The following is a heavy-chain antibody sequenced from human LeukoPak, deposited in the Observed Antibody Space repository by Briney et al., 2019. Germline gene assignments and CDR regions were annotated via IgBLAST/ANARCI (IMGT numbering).Heavy chain of an antibody. CDR3: ARLTYSTPPTQFDY. CDR2: ISSSGTAM. CDR1: RFTFCIYT. Sequence: PGGSLRLSCADPRFTFCIYTIYGFRQAPGKGLECVSYISSSGTAMDYADSVKGRFTISRDNAKNSLYLQMNNLRAEDTAVYYCARLTYSTPPTQFDYWGQGTLVTVSS. D-gene: IGHD1-26*01. J-gene: IGHJ4*02. V-gene: IGHV3-48*01.